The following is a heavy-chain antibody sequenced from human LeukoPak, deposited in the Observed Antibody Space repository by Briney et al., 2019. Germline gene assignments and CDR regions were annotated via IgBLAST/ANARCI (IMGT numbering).Heavy chain of an antibody. D-gene: IGHD3-22*01. V-gene: IGHV3-23*01. CDR3: AKDHVNTMIVAHAFDI. J-gene: IGHJ3*02. CDR2: ISGSGGST. CDR1: GFTFSSYA. Sequence: TGASLRLSCAASGFTFSSYAMSWVRQAPGKGLEWVSAISGSGGSTYYADSVKGRFTISRDNPKNTLYLQMNSLRAEDTAVYYCAKDHVNTMIVAHAFDIWGQGTMVTVSS.